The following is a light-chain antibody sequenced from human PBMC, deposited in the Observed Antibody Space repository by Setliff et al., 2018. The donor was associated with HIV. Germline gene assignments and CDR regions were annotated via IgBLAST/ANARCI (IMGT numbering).Light chain of an antibody. V-gene: IGLV1-44*01. CDR2: SDT. J-gene: IGLJ1*01. CDR1: SSNIGTNT. Sequence: QAVVTQTPSASGTPGQGVTISCSGGSSNIGTNTVNWYQQLPGTAPKLLMYSDTQRPSGVPDRFSGSKSGTSASLAISGLQSEDEADYYCATWDDSLNGRVFGTGTKVTVL. CDR3: ATWDDSLNGRV.